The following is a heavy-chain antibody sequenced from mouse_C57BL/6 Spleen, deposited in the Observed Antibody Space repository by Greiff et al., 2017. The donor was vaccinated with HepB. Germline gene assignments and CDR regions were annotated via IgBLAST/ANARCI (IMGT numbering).Heavy chain of an antibody. J-gene: IGHJ1*03. Sequence: VQLKQSGPELVKPGASVKISCKASGYSFTGYYMNWVKQSPEKSLEWIGEINPSTGGTTYNQKFKAKATLTVDKSSSTAYMQLKSLTSEDSAVYYCARVGVDWYFDVWGTGTTVTVSS. CDR3: ARVGVDWYFDV. D-gene: IGHD1-1*01. CDR2: INPSTGGT. CDR1: GYSFTGYY. V-gene: IGHV1-42*01.